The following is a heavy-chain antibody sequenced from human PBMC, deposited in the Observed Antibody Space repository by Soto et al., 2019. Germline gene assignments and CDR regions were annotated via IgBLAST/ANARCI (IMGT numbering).Heavy chain of an antibody. V-gene: IGHV1-8*01. Sequence: ASVKVSCKASGYTFTSYDINWVRQATGQGLEWVGWMNPNSGNTGYAQKFQGRVTMTRDTSISTAYMELSSLTSEDTAVYYCAAGPGTYNYYDSSGYYLVDDYWGQGTLVTVSS. CDR1: GYTFTSYD. J-gene: IGHJ4*02. CDR2: MNPNSGNT. D-gene: IGHD3-22*01. CDR3: AAGPGTYNYYDSSGYYLVDDY.